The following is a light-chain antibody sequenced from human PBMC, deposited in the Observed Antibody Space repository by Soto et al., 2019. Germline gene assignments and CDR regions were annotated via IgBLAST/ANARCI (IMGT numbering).Light chain of an antibody. CDR2: AAS. V-gene: IGKV1-39*02. Sequence: DIQMTQSPSCLSASVGDRVTITCRASQSISSYLSWYQQKPGKAPKLLIYAASSVQSGVPSRFSGSGSGTDFTLTISSLQPEDFAVYDCQQDYNLPPYTFGQGTKVDIK. CDR1: QSISSY. J-gene: IGKJ2*01. CDR3: QQDYNLPPYT.